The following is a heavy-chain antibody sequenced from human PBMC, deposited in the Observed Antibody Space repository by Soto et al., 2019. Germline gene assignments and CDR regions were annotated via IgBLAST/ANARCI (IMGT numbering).Heavy chain of an antibody. CDR1: GFTFSSYS. V-gene: IGHV3-21*01. J-gene: IGHJ4*02. Sequence: GGSLRLSCAASGFTFSSYSMNWVRQAPGKGLEWVSSISSSSSYIYYADSVKGRFTISRDNAKNSLYLQMNSLRAEDTAVYYCARGQGYCSGGSCYSSFDYWGQGTLVTVSS. D-gene: IGHD2-15*01. CDR2: ISSSSSYI. CDR3: ARGQGYCSGGSCYSSFDY.